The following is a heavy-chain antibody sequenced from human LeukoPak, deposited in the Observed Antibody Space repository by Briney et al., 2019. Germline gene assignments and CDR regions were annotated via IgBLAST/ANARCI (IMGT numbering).Heavy chain of an antibody. Sequence: GGSLRLSCATSGFTFSNFWMSWVRQAPGRGLEWVANIHPEGNEKYHVESVKGRFTISRDNTRDLLFLPMNGLRVEDTAVYYCARGDDFSGDHWGQGTLVTVSS. J-gene: IGHJ4*02. D-gene: IGHD1-1*01. CDR3: ARGDDFSGDH. CDR1: GFTFSNFW. V-gene: IGHV3-7*04. CDR2: IHPEGNEK.